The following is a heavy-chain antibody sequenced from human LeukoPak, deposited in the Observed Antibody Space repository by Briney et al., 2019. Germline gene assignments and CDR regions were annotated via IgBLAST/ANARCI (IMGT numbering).Heavy chain of an antibody. V-gene: IGHV3-30*04. CDR2: TLYDGSST. Sequence: GGSLRLSCAASGFTFNIYPMHWVRQAPGEGPEWVAVTLYDGSSTDYADTVKGRFTMSRDNAKNTLYLQMNSLRPEDTGIYYCARGNVAVARNLIDFWGQGTLVTVSS. D-gene: IGHD6-19*01. J-gene: IGHJ4*02. CDR3: ARGNVAVARNLIDF. CDR1: GFTFNIYP.